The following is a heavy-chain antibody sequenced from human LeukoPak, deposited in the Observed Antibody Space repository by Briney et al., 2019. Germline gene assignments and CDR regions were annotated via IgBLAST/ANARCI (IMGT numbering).Heavy chain of an antibody. CDR2: ISYDGSNK. J-gene: IGHJ5*02. V-gene: IGHV3-30*18. CDR1: GFTFSSYG. D-gene: IGHD3-3*01. Sequence: PGGSLRLSCAASGFTFSSYGMHWVRQAPGKGLEWVALISYDGSNKDYTDSVKGRFTISRDNSKNTLYLQMNSLRAEDTAVYYCAKDQRSGDLWSGCLWFDPWGQGTLVTVSS. CDR3: AKDQRSGDLWSGCLWFDP.